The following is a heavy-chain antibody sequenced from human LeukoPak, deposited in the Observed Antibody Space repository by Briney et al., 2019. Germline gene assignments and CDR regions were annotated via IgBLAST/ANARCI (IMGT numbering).Heavy chain of an antibody. CDR1: GFTFSSYW. J-gene: IGHJ4*02. Sequence: GWSLRLSCAASGFTFSSYWMSWVRQAPGKGLEWVAHIKQDGSEKYYVDAVKGRFIISRDHAENSFYLQMNSLRAEDAAVYYCARGFRGWYAEGFDYWGQGTMVTVSS. CDR3: ARGFRGWYAEGFDY. D-gene: IGHD6-19*01. V-gene: IGHV3-7*01. CDR2: IKQDGSEK.